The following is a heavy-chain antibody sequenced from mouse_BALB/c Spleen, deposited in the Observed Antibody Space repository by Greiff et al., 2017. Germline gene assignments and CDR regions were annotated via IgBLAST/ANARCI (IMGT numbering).Heavy chain of an antibody. V-gene: IGHV5-12-1*01. CDR1: GFSFSSYD. Sequence: DVMLVESGGGLVKPGGSLKLSCAASGFSFSSYDMSWVRQTPEKRLEWVAYISSGGGSTYYPDTVKGRFTISRDNAKNTLYLQMSSLKSEDTAMYYCARHGSSGLAWFAYWGQGTLVTVSA. CDR2: ISSGGGST. CDR3: ARHGSSGLAWFAY. J-gene: IGHJ3*01. D-gene: IGHD3-1*01.